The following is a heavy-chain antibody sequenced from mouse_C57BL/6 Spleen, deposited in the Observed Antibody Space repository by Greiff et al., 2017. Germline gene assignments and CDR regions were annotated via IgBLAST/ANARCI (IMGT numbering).Heavy chain of an antibody. D-gene: IGHD2-4*01. CDR1: GYTFTSYW. Sequence: QVQLQQSGAELAKPGASVKLSCKASGYTFTSYWMHWVKQRPGQGLEWIGYINPSSGYTKYNQKFKDKATLTADKSSSTAYMQLSSLTYEDPTVYYCASSGYDYDWYFDVWGTGTTVTVSS. V-gene: IGHV1-7*01. J-gene: IGHJ1*03. CDR3: ASSGYDYDWYFDV. CDR2: INPSSGYT.